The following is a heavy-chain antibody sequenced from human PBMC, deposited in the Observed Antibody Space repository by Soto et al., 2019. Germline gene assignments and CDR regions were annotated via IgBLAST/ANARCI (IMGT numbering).Heavy chain of an antibody. V-gene: IGHV3-7*01. CDR1: GVTFRSYW. Sequence: PGGSLRLSSVVSGVTFRSYWMTWVRQAPGKGLECVANIKYDGSEEYYVDSVKGRFTISRDNAKNSLYLQMNSLRDEDTAVYYCVTDLNWQGHWGQGTLVTVSS. CDR2: IKYDGSEE. J-gene: IGHJ4*02. CDR3: VTDLNWQGH.